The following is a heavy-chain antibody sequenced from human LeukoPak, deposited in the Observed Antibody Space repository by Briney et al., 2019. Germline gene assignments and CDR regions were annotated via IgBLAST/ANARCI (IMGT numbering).Heavy chain of an antibody. CDR3: AKGYCSSTSCGYFDY. V-gene: IGHV3-23*01. J-gene: IGHJ4*02. CDR2: ISGSGGST. Sequence: GESLRLSCAASGFTFSSYAMSWVRQAPGKGLEWVSAISGSGGSTYYADSVKGRFTISRDNSRSTLYLQMNSLRAEDTAVHYCAKGYCSSTSCGYFDYWGQGTLVTVSS. CDR1: GFTFSSYA. D-gene: IGHD2-2*01.